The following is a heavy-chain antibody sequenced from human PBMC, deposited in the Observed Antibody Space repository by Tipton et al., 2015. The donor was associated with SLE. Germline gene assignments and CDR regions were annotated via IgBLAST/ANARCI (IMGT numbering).Heavy chain of an antibody. V-gene: IGHV4-59*01. D-gene: IGHD1-20*01. J-gene: IGHJ6*02. CDR1: GGSISSYY. Sequence: TLSLTCTVSGGSISSYYWSWIRQPPGKGLEWIGYIYYSGSTNYNPSLKSRVTISVDTSKNQFSLKLSSVTAADTAVYYCARDLGITGTTPRGMDVWGQGP. CDR2: IYYSGST. CDR3: ARDLGITGTTPRGMDV.